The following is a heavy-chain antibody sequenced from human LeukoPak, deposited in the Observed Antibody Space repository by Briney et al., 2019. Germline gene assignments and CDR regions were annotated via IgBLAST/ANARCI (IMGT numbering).Heavy chain of an antibody. CDR1: GFTFSGDS. D-gene: IGHD2-2*01. Sequence: GGSLRLSCAASGFTFSGDSMTWVRQPPGKGLEWVSTISGSGVSTFYADPVKGRFTISRDNSKNTLYLRMNSLSAEDTAVYYCAKDSFSTEWGQGTLVTVSS. CDR2: ISGSGVST. V-gene: IGHV3-23*01. CDR3: AKDSFSTE. J-gene: IGHJ4*02.